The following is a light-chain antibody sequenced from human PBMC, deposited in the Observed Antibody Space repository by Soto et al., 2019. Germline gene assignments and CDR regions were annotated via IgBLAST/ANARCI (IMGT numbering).Light chain of an antibody. J-gene: IGKJ4*02. Sequence: EIVLTQSPATLSLSPGERATLSCRASQYVSSFLAWYQQKAGQAPRLLIYDASHRATGIPARFSGSGSGTDFTLTINSLEPEDFALYFCQQRSSWPLTFGGGTKVDIK. CDR3: QQRSSWPLT. CDR1: QYVSSF. CDR2: DAS. V-gene: IGKV3-11*01.